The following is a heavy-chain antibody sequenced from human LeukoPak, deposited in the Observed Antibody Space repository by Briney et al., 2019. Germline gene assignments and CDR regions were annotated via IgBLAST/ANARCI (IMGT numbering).Heavy chain of an antibody. CDR1: AYTFTTHG. J-gene: IGHJ2*01. CDR3: ARDGYFDL. CDR2: ISAHNGDT. Sequence: GASVRVSCKAAAYTFTTHGTAWVRPAPGQGLEWMGWISAHNGDTNYAQSLQGRVTMTTDTSTNTAYMELRSLRSDDTAVYYCARDGYFDLWGRGTLVTVSS. V-gene: IGHV1-18*01.